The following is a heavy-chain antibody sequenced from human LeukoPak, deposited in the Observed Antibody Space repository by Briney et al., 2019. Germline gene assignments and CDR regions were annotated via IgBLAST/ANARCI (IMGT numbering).Heavy chain of an antibody. Sequence: GGSLRLSCAASGFTFSSYSMNWVRQAPGKGLEWVSSISSSSSYIYYADSVKGRFTISRDNAKNSLYLQMNSLRAEDTAVYYCATETARYNWNILNYYGMDVWGQGTTVTVSS. D-gene: IGHD1/OR15-1a*01. V-gene: IGHV3-21*01. CDR3: ATETARYNWNILNYYGMDV. CDR1: GFTFSSYS. CDR2: ISSSSSYI. J-gene: IGHJ6*02.